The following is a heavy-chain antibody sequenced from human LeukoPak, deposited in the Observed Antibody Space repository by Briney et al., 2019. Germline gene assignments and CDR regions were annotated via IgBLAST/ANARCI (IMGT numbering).Heavy chain of an antibody. CDR1: GGSISSSSYY. CDR3: ARQDYYDSSGYQIHNWFDP. V-gene: IGHV4-39*01. J-gene: IGHJ5*02. CDR2: IYYSGST. Sequence: SETLSLTCTVSGGSISSSSYYWGWIRQPPGKGLEWIGSIYYSGSTYYNPSLNSRVTISVDTSKNQFSLKLNSVTAADTAVYYCARQDYYDSSGYQIHNWFDPWGQGTLVTVSS. D-gene: IGHD3-22*01.